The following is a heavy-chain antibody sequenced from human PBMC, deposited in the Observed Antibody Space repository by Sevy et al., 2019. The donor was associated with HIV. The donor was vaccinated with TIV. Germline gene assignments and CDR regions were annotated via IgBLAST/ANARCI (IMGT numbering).Heavy chain of an antibody. D-gene: IGHD6-6*01. Sequence: GGSLRLSCAASGFTFGSYWMTWVRQAPGKGLEWVANIKEDGSGRFYVDSVRGRFTVSRANAKKTLYLQMNNLRGEDTALYHCARLYSSSSGRGLDNWGQGALVTVSS. V-gene: IGHV3-7*01. J-gene: IGHJ4*02. CDR3: ARLYSSSSGRGLDN. CDR1: GFTFGSYW. CDR2: IKEDGSGR.